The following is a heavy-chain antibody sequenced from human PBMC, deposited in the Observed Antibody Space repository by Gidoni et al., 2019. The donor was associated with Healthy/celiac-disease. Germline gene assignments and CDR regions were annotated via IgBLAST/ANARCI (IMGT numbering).Heavy chain of an antibody. J-gene: IGHJ4*02. Sequence: EVQLVESGGGLVQPGGSLRLSCAASGFTFSSYSMNWVRQAPGKGLEWVSYISSSSSTIYYADSVKGRFTISRDNAKNSLYLQMNSLRAEDTAVYYCARDLIVGAGTFDYWGQGTLVTVSS. V-gene: IGHV3-48*04. D-gene: IGHD1-26*01. CDR1: GFTFSSYS. CDR2: ISSSSSTI. CDR3: ARDLIVGAGTFDY.